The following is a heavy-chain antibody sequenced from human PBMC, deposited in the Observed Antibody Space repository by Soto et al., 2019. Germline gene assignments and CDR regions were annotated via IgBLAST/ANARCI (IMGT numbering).Heavy chain of an antibody. J-gene: IGHJ6*02. CDR1: AATFSSYA. D-gene: IGHD3-10*01. V-gene: IGHV1-46*01. CDR2: INPSGGST. Sequence: ASVKVSCKASAATFSSYAISWVRQAPGQGLEWMGIINPSGGSTSYAQKFQGRVTMTRDTSTSTVYTELSSLRSEDTAVYYCARDPLDYGSGYYGMDVWGQGTTVTVSS. CDR3: ARDPLDYGSGYYGMDV.